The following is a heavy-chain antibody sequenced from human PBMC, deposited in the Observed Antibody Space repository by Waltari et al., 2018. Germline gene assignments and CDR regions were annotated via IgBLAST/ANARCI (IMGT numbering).Heavy chain of an antibody. Sequence: QVQLVQSGAEVKKPGSSVKVSCKASGGTFSDYAISWVRQAPGQGLEWMGGIIPSFGTTNYAQKFQGRVTITTDESTSTAYMDLSSLRSDDTAVYYCARVSIFGAYMDVGGKGTTVTVSS. CDR1: GGTFSDYA. CDR3: ARVSIFGAYMDV. D-gene: IGHD3-3*01. V-gene: IGHV1-69*05. J-gene: IGHJ6*03. CDR2: IIPSFGTT.